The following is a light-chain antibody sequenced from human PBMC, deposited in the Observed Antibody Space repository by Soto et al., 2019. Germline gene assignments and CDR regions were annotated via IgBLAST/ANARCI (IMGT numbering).Light chain of an antibody. CDR3: QQYNNWPRT. V-gene: IGKV3-15*01. J-gene: IGKJ1*01. Sequence: ESVLTQSPGTLSLSPGERATLSCMASQSVSSSLAWYQQKPGQAPRLLIYGASTRATGIPARFSGSGSGTEFTLTISSLQSEDFAVYYCQQYNNWPRTFGQGTKVDIK. CDR1: QSVSSS. CDR2: GAS.